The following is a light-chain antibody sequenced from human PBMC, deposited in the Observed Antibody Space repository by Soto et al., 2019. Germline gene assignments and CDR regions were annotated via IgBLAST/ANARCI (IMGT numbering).Light chain of an antibody. Sequence: DIQMTPSPSTLPAFVGDRVTIPCRASQSISTWLAWYQKKPGKAPKLMIYKAYSLESGVPSRFRGSGSGTEFTLTISSLQPDDFATYDCQQYNSYSTWTCGQGTKVDIK. CDR2: KAY. J-gene: IGKJ1*01. CDR3: QQYNSYSTWT. CDR1: QSISTW. V-gene: IGKV1-5*03.